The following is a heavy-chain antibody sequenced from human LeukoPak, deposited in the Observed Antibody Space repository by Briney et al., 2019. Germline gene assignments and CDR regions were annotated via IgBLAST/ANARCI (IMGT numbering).Heavy chain of an antibody. Sequence: PGGSLRLSCAASGFTFSSYGMHWVRQAPGKGLEWVAFIRYDGSKKYFADSVKGRFTISRDNSKNTLYLQMNSLRAEDTAVYYCAKSRRYYDWRAACDYWGQGTQVTVSS. CDR2: IRYDGSKK. J-gene: IGHJ4*02. V-gene: IGHV3-30*02. D-gene: IGHD3-9*01. CDR3: AKSRRYYDWRAACDY. CDR1: GFTFSSYG.